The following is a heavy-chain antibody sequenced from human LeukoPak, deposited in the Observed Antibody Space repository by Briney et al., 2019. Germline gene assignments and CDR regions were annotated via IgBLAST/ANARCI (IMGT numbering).Heavy chain of an antibody. CDR1: GYTFTSYY. V-gene: IGHV1-18*04. J-gene: IGHJ6*02. Sequence: GASVKVSCKASGYTFTSYYMHWVRQAPGQGLEWMGWISGYNGNTNYAQKLQGRVTLTTDTSTSTAYMELRSLRSDDTAVYYCAREGTYYYDSSGYAGPYYYGMDVWGQGTTVTVSS. CDR2: ISGYNGNT. D-gene: IGHD3-22*01. CDR3: AREGTYYYDSSGYAGPYYYGMDV.